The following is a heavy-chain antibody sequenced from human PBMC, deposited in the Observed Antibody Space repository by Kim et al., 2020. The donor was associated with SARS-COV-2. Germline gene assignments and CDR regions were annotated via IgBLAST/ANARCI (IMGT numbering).Heavy chain of an antibody. CDR2: INVGNGNA. Sequence: ASVKVSCKASGYTFSNYAIHWVRQAPGQRLEWMGWINVGNGNAKYSQKFQGRVTITRDTSASTAYMELSSLRSEDTAVYYCSRDQYXXGDXWXXXWGQGTXXTXSS. CDR3: SRDQYXXGDXWXXX. CDR1: GYTFSNYA. V-gene: IGHV1-3*01. J-gene: IGHJ5*02.